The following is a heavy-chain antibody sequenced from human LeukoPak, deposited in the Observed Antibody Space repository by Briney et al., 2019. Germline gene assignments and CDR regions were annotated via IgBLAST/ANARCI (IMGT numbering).Heavy chain of an antibody. Sequence: SETLSLTCAVYGGSFSGYYWSWIRQPPEKGLEWIGSIYFGGSTYYNPSLKSRVTISVDTSMNQFSLKLSFVTTADTAVYYCARALGYCSGGSCTRGYNWFDPWGQGTLVTVSS. V-gene: IGHV4-34*01. CDR1: GGSFSGYY. D-gene: IGHD2-15*01. CDR3: ARALGYCSGGSCTRGYNWFDP. CDR2: IYFGGST. J-gene: IGHJ5*02.